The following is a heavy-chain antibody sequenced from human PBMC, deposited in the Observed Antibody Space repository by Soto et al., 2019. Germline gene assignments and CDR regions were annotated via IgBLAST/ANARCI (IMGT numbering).Heavy chain of an antibody. J-gene: IGHJ4*02. D-gene: IGHD2-2*01. CDR1: GFTFSSYA. CDR3: AKPDTYCSSTSCQFGGIIFFDY. V-gene: IGHV3-23*01. CDR2: ISGSGGST. Sequence: EVQLLESGGGLVQPGGSLRLSCAASGFTFSSYAMSWVRQAPGKGLEWVSAISGSGGSTYYADSVKGRFTISRDNSKNTLYLQMNSLRAEDTAVYYCAKPDTYCSSTSCQFGGIIFFDYWGQGTLVTVSS.